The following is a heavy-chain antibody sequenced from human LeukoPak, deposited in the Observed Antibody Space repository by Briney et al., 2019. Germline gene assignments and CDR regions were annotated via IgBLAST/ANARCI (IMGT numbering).Heavy chain of an antibody. V-gene: IGHV3-66*01. J-gene: IGHJ6*02. Sequence: GGSLRLPCAASGFTVSSNYMSWVRQAPGKGLEWVSVIYSGGSTYYADSVKGRFTISRDNSKNTLYLQMNSLRAEDTAVYYCSTMTNHYYYYYGMDVWGQGTTVTVSS. CDR2: IYSGGST. D-gene: IGHD3-3*01. CDR3: STMTNHYYYYYGMDV. CDR1: GFTVSSNY.